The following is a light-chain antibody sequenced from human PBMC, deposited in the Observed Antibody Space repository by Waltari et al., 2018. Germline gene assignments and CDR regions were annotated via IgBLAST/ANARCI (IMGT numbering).Light chain of an antibody. J-gene: IGLJ3*02. CDR3: QTGGHGTWV. V-gene: IGLV4-69*01. CDR1: SGHTSNI. Sequence: QLLLTQSPSASASLGASVKLTCTLSSGHTSNIIAWHQQQPEKGPRYLRKVNSDGSHSKGDEIPDRFSGSRSGAERYLTISSVQSEDEADYYCQTGGHGTWVFGGGTKLTVL. CDR2: VNSDGSH.